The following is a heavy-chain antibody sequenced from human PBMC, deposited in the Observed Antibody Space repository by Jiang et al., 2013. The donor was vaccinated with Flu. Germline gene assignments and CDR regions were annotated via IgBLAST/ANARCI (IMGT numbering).Heavy chain of an antibody. Sequence: SQTLSLTCAISGDSVSSNSAAWNWIRQSPSRGLEWLGRTYYGSKWYNDYAVSVKSRITTNPDTSKNQFSLQLNSVTPEDTAVYYCARASYDFWSGYYPLGDYYYYYGMDVWGQGTTVTVSS. CDR1: GDSVSSNSAA. D-gene: IGHD3-3*01. CDR3: ARASYDFWSGYYPLGDYYYYYGMDV. J-gene: IGHJ6*02. CDR2: TYYGSKWYN. V-gene: IGHV6-1*01.